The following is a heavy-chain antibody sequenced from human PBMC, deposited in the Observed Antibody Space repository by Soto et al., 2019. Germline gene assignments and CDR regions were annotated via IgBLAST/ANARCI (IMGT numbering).Heavy chain of an antibody. CDR2: TSYDGNNK. D-gene: IGHD3-16*01. CDR3: ARWGTTGGFDL. J-gene: IGHJ4*02. V-gene: IGHV3-30-3*01. Sequence: QAPGKGLEWVAFTSYDGNNKDYGDSVKGRFTVSRDNSQNPLHLQMDFLRPEDTALYYCARWGTTGGFDLWGQGTLVSVSS.